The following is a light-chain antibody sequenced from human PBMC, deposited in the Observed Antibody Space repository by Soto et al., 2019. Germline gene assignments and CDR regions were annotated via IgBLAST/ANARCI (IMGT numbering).Light chain of an antibody. Sequence: QLVLTQSPSASASLGASVKLTCTLSSGHSSYAIAWHQQQPEKGPRYLMKLNSDGSHSKGDGIPDRFSGSSSGAERYLTISSLQSEDEADYYCQTGGTGYVFGPGTKLTVL. CDR3: QTGGTGYV. V-gene: IGLV4-69*01. CDR2: LNSDGSH. J-gene: IGLJ1*01. CDR1: SGHSSYA.